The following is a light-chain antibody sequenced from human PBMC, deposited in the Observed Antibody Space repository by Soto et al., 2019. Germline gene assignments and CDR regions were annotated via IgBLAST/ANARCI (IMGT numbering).Light chain of an antibody. CDR2: GAS. J-gene: IGKJ5*01. CDR1: QSVSSSY. Sequence: PVTLSLSPGERATLSCRASQSVSSSYLAWYQQKPGQAPRLLIYGASSRATGIPDRFSGSGSGTDFTLTITSLQPEDFATYYCQKSYGTPINCGQGTRLAIK. CDR3: QKSYGTPIN. V-gene: IGKV3-20*01.